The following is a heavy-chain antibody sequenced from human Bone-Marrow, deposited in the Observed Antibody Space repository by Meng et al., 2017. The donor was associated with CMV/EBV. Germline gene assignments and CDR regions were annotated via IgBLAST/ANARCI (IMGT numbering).Heavy chain of an antibody. D-gene: IGHD2/OR15-2a*01. Sequence: SETLSLTCAVYGDSFSNYFWNWVRQPPGKGLEWIGEINNKASTNYNPSLKSRVTMSVDTSKTQFSLKLTSVTAADTAVYYCARSNYCNTIPCSLLRADYYYGLDVWGQGTTVTVSS. J-gene: IGHJ6*02. V-gene: IGHV4-34*01. CDR1: GDSFSNYF. CDR3: ARSNYCNTIPCSLLRADYYYGLDV. CDR2: INNKAST.